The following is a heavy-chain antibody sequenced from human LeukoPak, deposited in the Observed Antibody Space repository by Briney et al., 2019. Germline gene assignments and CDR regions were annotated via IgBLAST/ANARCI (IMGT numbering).Heavy chain of an antibody. CDR2: IYYSGST. J-gene: IGHJ6*02. V-gene: IGHV4-30-4*01. CDR1: GGSISSGDYY. D-gene: IGHD3-10*02. Sequence: SSQTLSLTCTVSGGSISSGDYYWSWIRQPPGKGLEWIGYIYYSGSTYYNPSLKSRVTISVDTSKNQFSLKLSSVTAADTAVYYCARVLLGSGSNYYGMDVWGQGTTVTVSS. CDR3: ARVLLGSGSNYYGMDV.